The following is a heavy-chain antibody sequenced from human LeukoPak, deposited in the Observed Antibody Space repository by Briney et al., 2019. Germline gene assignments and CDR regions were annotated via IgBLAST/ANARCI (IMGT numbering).Heavy chain of an antibody. J-gene: IGHJ5*02. V-gene: IGHV4-39*01. Sequence: SETLSLTCTVSGGSISSSSYYWGWIRQPPGKGLEWIGSIYYSGSTYYNPSLKSRVTISVDTSKNQFSLKLSSVTAADTAVYYCARTWIQLWSFNHWGQGTLVTVSS. CDR3: ARTWIQLWSFNH. D-gene: IGHD5-18*01. CDR2: IYYSGST. CDR1: GGSISSSSYY.